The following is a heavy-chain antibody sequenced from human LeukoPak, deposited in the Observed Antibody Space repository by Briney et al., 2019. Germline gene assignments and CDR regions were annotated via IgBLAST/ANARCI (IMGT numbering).Heavy chain of an antibody. J-gene: IGHJ4*02. Sequence: ASVTVSYKASGYTFTVYYMHWVRQAPGQGLEWMGWINPNSGGTKYAQNFEGRVTMTRDTSITTAYMELSSLRSDDTAIYYCARECSGTYCGEDWGQGTLVTVSS. V-gene: IGHV1-2*02. CDR1: GYTFTVYY. CDR3: ARECSGTYCGED. CDR2: INPNSGGT. D-gene: IGHD1-26*01.